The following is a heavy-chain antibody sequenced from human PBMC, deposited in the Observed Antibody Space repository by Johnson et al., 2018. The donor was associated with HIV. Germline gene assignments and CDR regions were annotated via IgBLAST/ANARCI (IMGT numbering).Heavy chain of an antibody. V-gene: IGHV3-48*03. CDR3: AREAPQPSDAYDI. D-gene: IGHD5-18*01. CDR1: GFTFSSYA. CDR2: ISAFGLTM. J-gene: IGHJ3*02. Sequence: EVQLLESGGGVVQPGGSLRLSCAASGFTFSSYALHWVRQAPGKGLEWISYISAFGLTMSYADSVKGRFTISRDNDKNSLYMQMNSLTAEDTAVYYCAREAPQPSDAYDIWGQGTMVSVSS.